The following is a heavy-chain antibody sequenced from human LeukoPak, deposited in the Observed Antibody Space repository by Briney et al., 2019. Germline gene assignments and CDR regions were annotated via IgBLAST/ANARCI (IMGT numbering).Heavy chain of an antibody. Sequence: SETLSLTCTVSGGSISSSSYYWGWIRQPPGKGLEWIGSIYYSGSTYYNPSLKSRVTISVDTSKNQFSLKLSSVTAADTAVYYCAREGVPAAHDAFDIWGQGTMVTVSS. D-gene: IGHD2-2*01. V-gene: IGHV4-39*07. CDR3: AREGVPAAHDAFDI. J-gene: IGHJ3*02. CDR1: GGSISSSSYY. CDR2: IYYSGST.